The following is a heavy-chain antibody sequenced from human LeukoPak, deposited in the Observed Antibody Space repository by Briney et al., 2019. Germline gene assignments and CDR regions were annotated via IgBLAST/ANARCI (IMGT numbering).Heavy chain of an antibody. Sequence: GGSLRLSCVASGFIFSDYSMDWVRQAPGKGLEWVSSISSSSAYIFYSDSVKGRFTISRDNAQSSLYLQMNSPRAGDTAVYYCARQAVARPFDLWGQGTMVAVSS. CDR1: GFIFSDYS. CDR2: ISSSSAYI. CDR3: ARQAVARPFDL. V-gene: IGHV3-21*06. J-gene: IGHJ3*01.